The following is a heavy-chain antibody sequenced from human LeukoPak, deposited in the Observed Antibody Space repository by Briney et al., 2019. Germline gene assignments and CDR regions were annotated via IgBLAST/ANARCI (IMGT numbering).Heavy chain of an antibody. CDR3: ARGPDGDSAFDI. Sequence: GGSLRLSCAASGFTFSSYSMNWVRQAPGKGLEWVSSISSSSSYIYYADSVKGRFTISRDNAKNSLYLQMNSLRAEDTAVYYCARGPDGDSAFDIWGQGTMVTVSS. D-gene: IGHD2-21*01. V-gene: IGHV3-21*01. J-gene: IGHJ3*02. CDR2: ISSSSSYI. CDR1: GFTFSSYS.